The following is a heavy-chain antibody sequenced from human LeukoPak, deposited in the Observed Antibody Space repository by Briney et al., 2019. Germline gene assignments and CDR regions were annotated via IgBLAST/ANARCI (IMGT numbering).Heavy chain of an antibody. V-gene: IGHV1-69*04. J-gene: IGHJ5*02. CDR1: GCTFSSYA. Sequence: GSSVKVSCKASGCTFSSYAISWVRQAPGQGLEWMGRIIPILGIANYAQKFQGRVTITADKSTSTAYMELSRLRSEDTAVYYCARNYYDSSGYYNNNWFDPWGQGTLVTVSS. D-gene: IGHD3-22*01. CDR3: ARNYYDSSGYYNNNWFDP. CDR2: IIPILGIA.